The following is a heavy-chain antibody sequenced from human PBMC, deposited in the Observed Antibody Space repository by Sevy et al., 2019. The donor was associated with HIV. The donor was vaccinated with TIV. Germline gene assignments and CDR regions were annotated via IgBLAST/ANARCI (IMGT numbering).Heavy chain of an antibody. V-gene: IGHV3-23*01. CDR1: GFTFSNYA. CDR3: AKWADLPASPFDY. J-gene: IGHJ4*02. D-gene: IGHD6-6*01. CDR2: ISGSGGST. Sequence: GGSLRLSCAASGFTFSNYAMSWVRQAPGKGLEWVSAISGSGGSTYYADSVKGRFTISTDSSKNTLFMKMSSLRAEDKAGYCCAKWADLPASPFDYWGQGTLVTVSS.